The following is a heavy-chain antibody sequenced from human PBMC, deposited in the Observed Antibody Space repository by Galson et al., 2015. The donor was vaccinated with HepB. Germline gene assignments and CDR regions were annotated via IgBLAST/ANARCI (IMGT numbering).Heavy chain of an antibody. CDR3: AKGPDFRDDADPFSGREGYFPY. V-gene: IGHV3-33*06. CDR1: GFNFGDYG. Sequence: SLRLSCAASGFNFGDYGMDWVRQAPGKGLEWVATIWFDGSNKDYADSVKGRFTISRDTSNNTVYLHMNSLRAQDTAVYYCAKGPDFRDDADPFSGREGYFPYWGQGTLVAVSS. J-gene: IGHJ1*01. CDR2: IWFDGSNK. D-gene: IGHD5-24*01.